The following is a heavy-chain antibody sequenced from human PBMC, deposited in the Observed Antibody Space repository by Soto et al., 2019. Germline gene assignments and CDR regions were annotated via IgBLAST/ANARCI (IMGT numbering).Heavy chain of an antibody. D-gene: IGHD6-19*01. CDR2: ISAYNGNT. CDR1: GYTFTSYG. J-gene: IGHJ4*02. V-gene: IGHV1-18*01. Sequence: QVQLVQSGAEVKKPGASVKVSCKASGYTFTSYGISWVRQAPGQGLEWMGWISAYNGNTNYAQKVQGRVTMTTDTSTSTACMELRSLRSDDSAVYYCARYRGSSGQSPDYWGQGTLFTVSS. CDR3: ARYRGSSGQSPDY.